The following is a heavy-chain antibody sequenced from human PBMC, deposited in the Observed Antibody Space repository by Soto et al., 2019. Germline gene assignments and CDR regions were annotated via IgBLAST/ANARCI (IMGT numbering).Heavy chain of an antibody. D-gene: IGHD2-15*01. CDR2: IYYSGST. Sequence: SETLSLTCTVSGGSISSSSYYWGWIRQPPGKGLEWIGSIYYSGSTYYNPSLKSRVTISVDTSKNQFSLKLSSVTAADTAVYYCARSAIVVVVAATLVDWFDPWGQGTLVTVSS. V-gene: IGHV4-39*01. CDR3: ARSAIVVVVAATLVDWFDP. CDR1: GGSISSSSYY. J-gene: IGHJ5*02.